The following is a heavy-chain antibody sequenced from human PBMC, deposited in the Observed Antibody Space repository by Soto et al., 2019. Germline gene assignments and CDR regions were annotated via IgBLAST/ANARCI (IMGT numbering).Heavy chain of an antibody. Sequence: GGSLRLSCAASGFTFSSYGMHWVRQAPGKGLEWVAVIWYDGSNKYYADSVKGRFTISRDNSKNTLYLQMNSLRAEDTAVYYCAREINWNDAGFDYWGQGTLVTVSS. D-gene: IGHD1-20*01. CDR3: AREINWNDAGFDY. J-gene: IGHJ4*02. CDR1: GFTFSSYG. CDR2: IWYDGSNK. V-gene: IGHV3-33*01.